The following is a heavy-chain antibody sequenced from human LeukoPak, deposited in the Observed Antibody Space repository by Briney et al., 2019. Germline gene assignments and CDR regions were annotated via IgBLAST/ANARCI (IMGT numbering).Heavy chain of an antibody. J-gene: IGHJ4*02. Sequence: GGSLRLSCAASGFIFGSYAMNWVRQAPGKGLEWVSGISGSRGYTYYADSVKGRFTISRDNSKNTLYLQMNSLRAEDTAVYYCAKSGHWDQQWLVRVNTPIDYWGQGTLVTVSS. CDR3: AKSGHWDQQWLVRVNTPIDY. CDR2: ISGSRGYT. CDR1: GFIFGSYA. D-gene: IGHD6-19*01. V-gene: IGHV3-23*01.